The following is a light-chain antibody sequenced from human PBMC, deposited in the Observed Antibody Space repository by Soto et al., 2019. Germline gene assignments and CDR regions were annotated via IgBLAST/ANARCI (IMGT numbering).Light chain of an antibody. CDR1: QSIGYY. CDR3: QQRGNWPPTWT. J-gene: IGKJ1*01. Sequence: IVLTQSPATLSLSPGERATLSCRASQSIGYYLAWYQEKPGQAPRLLIYDASIRATGIPARFSGSWSGTDFTLTINGLEPEDSAVYYCQQRGNWPPTWTFGQGTKVEIK. V-gene: IGKV3-11*01. CDR2: DAS.